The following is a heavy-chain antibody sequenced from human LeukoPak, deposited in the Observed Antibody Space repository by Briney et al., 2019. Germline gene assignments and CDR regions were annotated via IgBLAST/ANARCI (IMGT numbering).Heavy chain of an antibody. V-gene: IGHV4-34*01. Sequence: SETLSLTCAVYGGSFSGYYWSWIRQPPPQGLEWIGESNHSGSTNYNSSLNSRGTISVDTSTNQFPLKLSSVTAADTAVYYCASSRARPRNWFDPGGQGTLVTVSS. J-gene: IGHJ5*02. CDR1: GGSFSGYY. CDR2: SNHSGST. CDR3: ASSRARPRNWFDP. D-gene: IGHD6-6*01.